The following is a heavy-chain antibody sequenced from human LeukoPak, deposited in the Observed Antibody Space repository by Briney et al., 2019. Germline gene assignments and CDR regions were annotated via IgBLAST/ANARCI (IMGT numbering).Heavy chain of an antibody. CDR3: ARSMGDYDILTGYNPFDY. D-gene: IGHD3-9*01. CDR2: ISSSSSYI. CDR1: GFTFSSYS. Sequence: GGSLRLSCAASGFTFSSYSMNWVRQAPGKGLEWVSSISSSSSYIYYADSVKGRFTISRDNAKNSLYLQMNSLRAEDTAVYYCARSMGDYDILTGYNPFDYWGQGTLVTVSS. V-gene: IGHV3-21*01. J-gene: IGHJ4*02.